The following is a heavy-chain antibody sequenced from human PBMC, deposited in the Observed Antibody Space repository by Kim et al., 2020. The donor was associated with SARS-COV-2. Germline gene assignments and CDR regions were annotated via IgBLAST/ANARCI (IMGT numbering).Heavy chain of an antibody. CDR2: IYSGGDT. D-gene: IGHD3-3*01. Sequence: GGSLRLSCAVSGFTVTDNSMAWVRQAPGQGLEWVSVIYSGGDTYFKDSVKVRFTVSRDKSKNTLYLQMNRLRAEDTAVYYCARLWSVYRDFDYWGQGTLVAVSS. CDR1: GFTVTDNS. CDR3: ARLWSVYRDFDY. V-gene: IGHV3-66*04. J-gene: IGHJ4*02.